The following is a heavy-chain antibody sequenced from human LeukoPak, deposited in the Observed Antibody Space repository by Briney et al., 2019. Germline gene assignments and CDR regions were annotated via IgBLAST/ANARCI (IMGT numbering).Heavy chain of an antibody. V-gene: IGHV1-8*03. Sequence: ASVKVSCKASGYTFTSYDINWVRQATGQGLEWMGWLNPNSGNTGYAQKFQGRVTITRNTSISTAFLELSSLRSEDTAVYYCATGCSSTTCSAFVWGKGTTVTVSS. CDR3: ATGCSSTTCSAFV. CDR1: GYTFTSYD. J-gene: IGHJ6*04. D-gene: IGHD2-2*01. CDR2: LNPNSGNT.